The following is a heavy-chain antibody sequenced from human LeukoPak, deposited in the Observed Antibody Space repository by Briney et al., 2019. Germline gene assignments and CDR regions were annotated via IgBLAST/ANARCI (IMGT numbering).Heavy chain of an antibody. D-gene: IGHD3-10*01. CDR1: GGSISSGDYY. CDR3: ASPFGYGSGHPWYFDL. CDR2: IYYSGST. V-gene: IGHV4-30-4*01. J-gene: IGHJ2*01. Sequence: SETLSLTCTVSGGSISSGDYYWSWIRQPPGKGLEWIGYIYYSGSTYYNPSLKSRVTISVDTSKNQFSLKLSSVTAADTAVYYCASPFGYGSGHPWYFDLWGRGTLVTVSS.